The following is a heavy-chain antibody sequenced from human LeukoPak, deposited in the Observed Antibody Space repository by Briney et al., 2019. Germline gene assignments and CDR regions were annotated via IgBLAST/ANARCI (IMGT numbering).Heavy chain of an antibody. Sequence: ASVKVSCKASGFTFTSSAVQWVRQARGQRLEWIGWIVVGSGNTNYAQKFQERVTITRDMSTSTAYMELSSLRSEDTAVYYCAADRLEVVTHYYYYMDVWGKGTTVTVSS. J-gene: IGHJ6*03. CDR2: IVVGSGNT. V-gene: IGHV1-58*01. D-gene: IGHD4-23*01. CDR1: GFTFTSSA. CDR3: AADRLEVVTHYYYYMDV.